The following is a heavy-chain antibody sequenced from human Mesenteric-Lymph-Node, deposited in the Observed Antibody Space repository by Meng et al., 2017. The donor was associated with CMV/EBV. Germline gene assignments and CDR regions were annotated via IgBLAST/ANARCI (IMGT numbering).Heavy chain of an antibody. V-gene: IGHV4-61*01. CDR1: GSVSSGSHY. Sequence: GSVSSGSHYWSWIRQARGKGREWIGYIANSGNTNYNPSFKSRVTMSVDTSKNQFSLKLTSVTAADTAVYYCARDLTGYRQYYWYFDLWGRGTLVTVSS. CDR2: IANSGNT. D-gene: IGHD3-9*01. J-gene: IGHJ2*01. CDR3: ARDLTGYRQYYWYFDL.